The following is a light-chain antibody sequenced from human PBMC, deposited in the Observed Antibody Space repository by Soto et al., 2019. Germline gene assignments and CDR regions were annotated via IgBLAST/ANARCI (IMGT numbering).Light chain of an antibody. J-gene: IGKJ2*01. CDR3: QQYNSYWYT. CDR1: QSISSW. CDR2: DAS. V-gene: IGKV1-5*01. Sequence: DIQVTQSPSTLAACVGDRVTITCRASQSISSWLAWYQQKPGKAPKLLIYDASSLESGVPSRFSGSGSGTEFTLTISSLQPDDFATYYCQQYNSYWYTFGQGTKVDIK.